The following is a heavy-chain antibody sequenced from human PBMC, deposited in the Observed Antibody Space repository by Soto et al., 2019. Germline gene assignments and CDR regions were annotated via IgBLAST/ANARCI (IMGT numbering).Heavy chain of an antibody. D-gene: IGHD2-8*01. CDR2: IYYSGST. V-gene: IGHV4-30-4*01. CDR1: GGSISSGDYY. CDR3: ARDVYDYQSAEYFQH. Sequence: QVQLQESGPGLVKPSQTLSLTCTVSGGSISSGDYYWSWIRQPPGKGLEWIGYIYYSGSTYYNPSLKSRVTISVETSKNQFSLKLSSVTAADTAVYYCARDVYDYQSAEYFQHWGQGTLVTVSS. J-gene: IGHJ1*01.